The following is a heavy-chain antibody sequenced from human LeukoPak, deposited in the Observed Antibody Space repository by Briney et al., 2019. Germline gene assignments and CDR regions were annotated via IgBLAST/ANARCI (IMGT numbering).Heavy chain of an antibody. J-gene: IGHJ4*02. CDR3: AREPYGEVDTAA. Sequence: SVKVSCKASGGTFSSYAISWVRQAPGQGLEWMGRIIPILGIANYAQKFQGRVTITADKSTSTAYMELSSLKSEDTAVYYCAREPYGEVDTAAWGQGTLVTVSS. CDR1: GGTFSSYA. D-gene: IGHD5-18*01. V-gene: IGHV1-69*04. CDR2: IIPILGIA.